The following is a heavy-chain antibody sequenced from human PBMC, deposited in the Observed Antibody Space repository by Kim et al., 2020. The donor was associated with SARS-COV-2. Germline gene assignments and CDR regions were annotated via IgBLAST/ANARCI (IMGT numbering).Heavy chain of an antibody. CDR1: GFTFSDYY. J-gene: IGHJ6*02. D-gene: IGHD3-16*01. CDR2: ISSSSSYT. V-gene: IGHV3-11*06. CDR3: ARVGADLGWGMDV. Sequence: GGSLRLSCAASGFTFSDYYMSWIRQAPGKGLEWVSYISSSSSYTNYADSVKGRFTISRDNAKNSLYLQMNSLRAEDTAVYYCARVGADLGWGMDVWGQGTTVTVSS.